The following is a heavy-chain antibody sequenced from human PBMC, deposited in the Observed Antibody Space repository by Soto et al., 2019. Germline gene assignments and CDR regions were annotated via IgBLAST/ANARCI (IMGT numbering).Heavy chain of an antibody. J-gene: IGHJ4*01. CDR3: ARYCGPDSCYSGFDF. CDR2: IGGSGDT. D-gene: IGHD2-21*01. CDR1: GFTFSSLV. V-gene: IGHV3-23*01. Sequence: ESGGGLVQPGGSLRLSCAASGFTFSSLVMSWVRQAPGKGLEWVSRIGGSGDTYYTDSVKGRFTVYRDNSENTVFLQMNSLRAADPAVYYCARYCGPDSCYSGFDFWGHGALVAVSS.